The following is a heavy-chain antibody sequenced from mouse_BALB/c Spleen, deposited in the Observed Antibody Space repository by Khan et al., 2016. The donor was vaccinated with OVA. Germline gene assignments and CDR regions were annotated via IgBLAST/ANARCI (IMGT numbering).Heavy chain of an antibody. Sequence: EVELVESGPDLVKPSQSLSLTYTVTGYSITSGYSWHWIRQFPGNKLEWMGYIYHSGSINYNPSLKSRFSITRDTSKNLFFLQLNSVTTEDTATXYCARDGNYMDYWGQGTSVTVSS. J-gene: IGHJ4*01. CDR2: IYHSGSI. CDR1: GYSITSGYS. V-gene: IGHV3-1*02. CDR3: ARDGNYMDY. D-gene: IGHD2-1*01.